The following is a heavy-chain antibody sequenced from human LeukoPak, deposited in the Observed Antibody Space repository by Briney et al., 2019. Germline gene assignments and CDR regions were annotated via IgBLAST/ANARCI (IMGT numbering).Heavy chain of an antibody. CDR2: IDSSSDYI. D-gene: IGHD5-18*01. Sequence: GGSLRLSCEASGFTFSGYSMNWVRQAPGKGLEWVSSIDSSSDYIYYADSLKGRFIISRDNAKNSPFLQINSLRAEDTAVYYCTKDDGNNYGCLDYWGQGTLVTVSS. CDR1: GFTFSGYS. V-gene: IGHV3-21*01. CDR3: TKDDGNNYGCLDY. J-gene: IGHJ4*02.